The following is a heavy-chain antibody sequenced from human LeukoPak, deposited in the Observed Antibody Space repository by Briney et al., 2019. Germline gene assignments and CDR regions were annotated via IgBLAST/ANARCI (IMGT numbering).Heavy chain of an antibody. CDR2: IKSKTDGGTT. Sequence: GGSLRLSCAASGFTLSNAWMSWVRQAPGKGLEWVGRIKSKTDGGTTDYAAPVKGRFTISRDDSKNTLYLQMNSLKTEDTAVYYCTTGAYYDILTGYYRGLLDALDIWGQGTMVTVSS. CDR3: TTGAYYDILTGYYRGLLDALDI. V-gene: IGHV3-15*01. J-gene: IGHJ3*02. D-gene: IGHD3-9*01. CDR1: GFTLSNAW.